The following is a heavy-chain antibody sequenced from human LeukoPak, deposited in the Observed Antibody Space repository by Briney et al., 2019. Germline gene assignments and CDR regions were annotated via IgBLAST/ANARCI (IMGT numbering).Heavy chain of an antibody. Sequence: PSETLSLTCAVYGGSFSGYYWSWMRQPPGKGLEWIGEINHSGSTNYNPSLKSRVTISVDTSKDQFSLKLSSVTAADTAVYYCARAFRGFDPWGQGTLVTVSS. V-gene: IGHV4-34*01. J-gene: IGHJ5*02. CDR1: GGSFSGYY. CDR2: INHSGST. CDR3: ARAFRGFDP.